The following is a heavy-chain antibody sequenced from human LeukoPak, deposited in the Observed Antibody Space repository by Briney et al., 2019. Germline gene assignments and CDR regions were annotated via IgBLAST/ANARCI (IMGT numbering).Heavy chain of an antibody. J-gene: IGHJ6*02. CDR3: AAGPGNYYYGMDV. CDR1: GFTFTSSA. V-gene: IGHV1-58*02. CDR2: IVVGSGNT. Sequence: ASVKVSCKASGFTFTSSAMQWVRQARGQRLEWIGWIVVGSGNTNYAQKFQERVTITRDMSTSTAYMELSSLRSEDTAVYYCAAGPGNYYYGMDVWGQGTTVTVSS.